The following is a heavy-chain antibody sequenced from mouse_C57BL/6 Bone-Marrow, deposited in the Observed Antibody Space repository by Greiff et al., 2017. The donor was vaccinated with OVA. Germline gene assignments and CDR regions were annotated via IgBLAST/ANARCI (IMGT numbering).Heavy chain of an antibody. D-gene: IGHD1-1*01. CDR1: GYTFTSYG. Sequence: QVQLQQSGAELARPGASVKLSCKASGYTFTSYGISWVKQRTGQGLEWIGEIYPRSGNTYYNEKFKGQATLTADKSSSTAYMVLRSLTSEDSAVYFCARERGITGFAYWGQGTLVTVSA. CDR2: IYPRSGNT. V-gene: IGHV1-81*01. CDR3: ARERGITGFAY. J-gene: IGHJ3*01.